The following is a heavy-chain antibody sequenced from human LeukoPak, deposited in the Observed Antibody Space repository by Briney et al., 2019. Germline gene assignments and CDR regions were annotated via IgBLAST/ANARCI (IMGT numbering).Heavy chain of an antibody. V-gene: IGHV4-31*03. J-gene: IGHJ6*02. CDR2: IYYSGST. D-gene: IGHD6-6*01. CDR3: ARAGSIAAPSYYYGMDV. CDR1: GGSISSGGYY. Sequence: SETLSLTCTVSGGSISSGGYYWSWIRQHPGKGLEWIGYIYYSGSTCYNPSLKSRVTISVDTSKNQFSLKLSSVTAADTAVYYCARAGSIAAPSYYYGMDVWGQGTTVTVSS.